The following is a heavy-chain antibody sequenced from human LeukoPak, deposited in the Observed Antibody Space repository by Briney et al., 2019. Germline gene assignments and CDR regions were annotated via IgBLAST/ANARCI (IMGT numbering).Heavy chain of an antibody. CDR2: IYYSGST. V-gene: IGHV4-59*01. CDR3: ARVSGYDWESFYDY. J-gene: IGHJ4*02. D-gene: IGHD5-12*01. Sequence: SGGSLRLSCTASGFTFGDYAMSWVRQAPGKGLEWIGYIYYSGSTNYNPSLKSRVTISVDTSKNQFSLKLNSVTAADTAVYYCARVSGYDWESFYDYWGQGTLVTVSS. CDR1: GFTFGDYA.